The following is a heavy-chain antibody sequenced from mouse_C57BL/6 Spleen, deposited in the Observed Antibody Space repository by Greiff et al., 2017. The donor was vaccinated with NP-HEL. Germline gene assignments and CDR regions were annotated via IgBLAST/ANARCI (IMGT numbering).Heavy chain of an antibody. CDR2: IYPGDGDT. CDR1: GYAFSSSW. CDR3: AQITTDY. Sequence: QVQLQQSGPELVKPGASVKISCKASGYAFSSSWMNWVKQRPGKGLEWIGRIYPGDGDTNYNGKFKGKATLTADKSSSTAYMQLSSLTSEDSAVYFCAQITTDYWGQGTTLTVSS. J-gene: IGHJ2*01. V-gene: IGHV1-82*01. D-gene: IGHD1-1*01.